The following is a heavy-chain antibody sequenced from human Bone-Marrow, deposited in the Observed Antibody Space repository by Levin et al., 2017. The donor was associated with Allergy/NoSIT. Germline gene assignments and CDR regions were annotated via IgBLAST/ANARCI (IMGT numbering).Heavy chain of an antibody. Sequence: GGSLRLSCTASGFTFGDYAMSWVRQAPGKGLEGVGFIRSKAYGGTTEYAASVKGRFTISRDDSKSIAYLQMNSLKTEDTAVYYCTRVRDYDFWSGYPTFDYWGQGTLVTVSS. D-gene: IGHD3-3*01. J-gene: IGHJ4*02. CDR3: TRVRDYDFWSGYPTFDY. V-gene: IGHV3-49*04. CDR1: GFTFGDYA. CDR2: IRSKAYGGTT.